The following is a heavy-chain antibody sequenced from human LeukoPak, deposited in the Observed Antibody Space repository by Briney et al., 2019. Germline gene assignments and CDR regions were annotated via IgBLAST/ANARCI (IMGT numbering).Heavy chain of an antibody. J-gene: IGHJ4*02. D-gene: IGHD6-6*01. Sequence: GGSLRLSCAASGFTFSDYYMSWIRQAPGQGLEWFSYISSSSSTIYYADSVKCRFTISRDNAKTSLYLQMNRLRAEDTAVYYCASEGSSSSGNFDYWGQGTLVTVSS. CDR1: GFTFSDYY. CDR2: ISSSSSTI. V-gene: IGHV3-11*04. CDR3: ASEGSSSSGNFDY.